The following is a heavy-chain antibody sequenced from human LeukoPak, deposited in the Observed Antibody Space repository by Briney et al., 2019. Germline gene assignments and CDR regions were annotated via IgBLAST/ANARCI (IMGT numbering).Heavy chain of an antibody. Sequence: ASVKVSCKVSGYTLTELSMHWVRQAPGKGLEWMGGFDPEDGETIYAQKFQGRVTMTEDTSTDTAYMELSSLRSEDTAVYYCARGHGGAVERNYYYYMDVWGKGTTVTVSS. D-gene: IGHD1-1*01. CDR1: GYTLTELS. J-gene: IGHJ6*03. CDR3: ARGHGGAVERNYYYYMDV. V-gene: IGHV1-24*01. CDR2: FDPEDGET.